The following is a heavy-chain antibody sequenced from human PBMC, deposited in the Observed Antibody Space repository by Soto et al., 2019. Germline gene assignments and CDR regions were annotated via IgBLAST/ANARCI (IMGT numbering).Heavy chain of an antibody. CDR1: GGTFSNFI. J-gene: IGHJ6*03. D-gene: IGHD5-12*01. V-gene: IGHV1-69*08. Sequence: QVQLVQSGAEVKEPGSSVRVSCKASGGTFSNFILTWVRQAPGQGLEWMGRIIPILGTITYAQKFQGRVTITADKSSSTAYMELGSLRSEDTAVYYCARGAYDPPYYYFYMDVWGKGTTVTVSS. CDR2: IIPILGTI. CDR3: ARGAYDPPYYYFYMDV.